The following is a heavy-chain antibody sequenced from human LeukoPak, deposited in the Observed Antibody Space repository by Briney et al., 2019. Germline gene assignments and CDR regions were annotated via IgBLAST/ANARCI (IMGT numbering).Heavy chain of an antibody. CDR3: ARQYYYDSSGYYYGDAFYI. V-gene: IGHV4-59*01. D-gene: IGHD3-22*01. CDR2: IYYSGST. Sequence: PSETLSLTCTVSGGSISSYYWSWIRQPPGKGLEWIGYIYYSGSTNYNPSLKSRVTISVDTSKNQFYLKLSSVTAADTAVYYCARQYYYDSSGYYYGDAFYIWGQGTMVTVSS. J-gene: IGHJ3*02. CDR1: GGSISSYY.